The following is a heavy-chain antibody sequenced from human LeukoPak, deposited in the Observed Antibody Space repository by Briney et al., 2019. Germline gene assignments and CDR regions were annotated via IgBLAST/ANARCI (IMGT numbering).Heavy chain of an antibody. V-gene: IGHV4-39*01. CDR3: AKYVGQWEYGMDV. D-gene: IGHD1-26*01. CDR1: GGSISSSSYY. J-gene: IGHJ6*02. Sequence: NPSETLSLTCIVSGGSISSSSYYWGRVRQPPGKGLEWIGSIYYSGTTYYNSSLESRVTISVNTPKNQFSLKLTSVTASDTAVYFCAKYVGQWEYGMDVWGQGTTVIVSS. CDR2: IYYSGTT.